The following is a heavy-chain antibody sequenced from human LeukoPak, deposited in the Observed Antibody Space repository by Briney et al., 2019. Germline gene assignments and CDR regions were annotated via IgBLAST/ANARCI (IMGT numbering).Heavy chain of an antibody. D-gene: IGHD3-16*01. J-gene: IGHJ5*02. CDR1: GFTFSSYG. CDR2: ISYDGSNN. Sequence: EGSLRLSCAASGFTFSSYGMHWVRQAPGRGLEWVALISYDGSNNYYADSVKGRFTISRDNSKNTLYLQMNSLRTEDTAVYYCARDLLGELTGGWFDPWGQGTLVTVSS. V-gene: IGHV3-30*03. CDR3: ARDLLGELTGGWFDP.